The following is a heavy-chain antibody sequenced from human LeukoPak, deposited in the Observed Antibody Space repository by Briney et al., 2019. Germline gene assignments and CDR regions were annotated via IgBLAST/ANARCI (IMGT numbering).Heavy chain of an antibody. D-gene: IGHD3-22*01. CDR2: ISYDGSNK. J-gene: IGHJ4*02. Sequence: PGGSLRLSCAASGFTFSSYGMHWVRQAPGKGLEWVAVISYDGSNKYYADSVKGRFTISRDNSKNTLYLQMNSLRAEDTAVYYCAKSYYYDSRDVLGYWGQGTLVTVSS. V-gene: IGHV3-30*18. CDR1: GFTFSSYG. CDR3: AKSYYYDSRDVLGY.